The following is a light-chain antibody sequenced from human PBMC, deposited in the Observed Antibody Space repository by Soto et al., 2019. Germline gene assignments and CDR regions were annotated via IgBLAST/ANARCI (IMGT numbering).Light chain of an antibody. CDR1: QGISSA. J-gene: IGKJ2*01. V-gene: IGKV1-13*02. CDR3: QQFNSYPQT. CDR2: DAS. Sequence: AIQLTQSPSSLSASVGDRVTITCRASQGISSALAWYQQKPGKAPKLLIYDASSLESGVPSRFSGSGSGTDFTLTISSLQPEEFATYDCQQFNSYPQTFGQGTKLEIK.